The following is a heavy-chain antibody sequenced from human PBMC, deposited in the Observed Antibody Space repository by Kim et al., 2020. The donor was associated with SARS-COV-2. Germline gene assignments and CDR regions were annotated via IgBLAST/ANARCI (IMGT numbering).Heavy chain of an antibody. CDR2: ISASGSST. CDR1: GFTFSSYA. J-gene: IGHJ4*02. D-gene: IGHD1-26*01. Sequence: GGSLRLSCAVSGFTFSSYAMSWVRQAPGKGLEWVSSISASGSSTYYADSVKGRFTISRDNSKNTLFLQMNSLRAEDTAVYYCAKPYYIGRYRFDHWGQGTLVNVS. V-gene: IGHV3-23*01. CDR3: AKPYYIGRYRFDH.